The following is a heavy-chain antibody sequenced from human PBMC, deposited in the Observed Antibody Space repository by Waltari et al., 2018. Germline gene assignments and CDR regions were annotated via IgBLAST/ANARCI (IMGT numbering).Heavy chain of an antibody. J-gene: IGHJ2*01. CDR1: GGSISSSSYY. V-gene: IGHV4-39*01. Sequence: QLQLQESGPGLVKPSETLSLTCTVSGGSISSSSYYWGWIRQPPGKGLEWIGSIYYSGSTYYNPALKSRFTISVDTSKNQFSLKLSSVTAADTAVYYCARHPAMTIMLWYFDLWGRGTLVTVSS. D-gene: IGHD2-8*01. CDR3: ARHPAMTIMLWYFDL. CDR2: IYYSGST.